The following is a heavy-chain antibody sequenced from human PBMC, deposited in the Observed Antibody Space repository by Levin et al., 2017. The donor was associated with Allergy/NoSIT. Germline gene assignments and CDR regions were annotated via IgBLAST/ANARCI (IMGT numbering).Heavy chain of an antibody. Sequence: SETLSLTCTVSGGSISSSSYYWGWIRQSPGKGLEWIGSIHYSGSTYYNPSLKNRVTISVDTSKNQFSLRLTSVTATDTAVYFCARRSNWGIAARGAFDIWGRGTMVTVSS. CDR2: IHYSGST. D-gene: IGHD6-6*01. J-gene: IGHJ3*02. CDR1: GGSISSSSYY. CDR3: ARRSNWGIAARGAFDI. V-gene: IGHV4-39*01.